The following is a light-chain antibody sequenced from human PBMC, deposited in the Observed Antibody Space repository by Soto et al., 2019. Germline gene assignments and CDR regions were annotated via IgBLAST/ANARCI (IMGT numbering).Light chain of an antibody. CDR2: AAS. V-gene: IGKV1-39*01. CDR1: QSISTY. CDR3: QQGYSTPRT. J-gene: IGKJ2*02. Sequence: DIQMTQSPSSLSAFVGDRVTITCRASQSISTYLNWYQQKPGKAPKLLIYAASSLQSGVPSRFSGSGSWTDFTLTSSSLQPEDFATYYCQQGYSTPRTFGQGTNLEIQ.